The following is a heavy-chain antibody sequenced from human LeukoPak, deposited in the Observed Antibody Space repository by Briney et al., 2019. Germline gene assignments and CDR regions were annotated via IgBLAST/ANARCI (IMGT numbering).Heavy chain of an antibody. V-gene: IGHV1-24*01. CDR3: AVSLTTGGYYGMDV. D-gene: IGHD1-1*01. Sequence: ASVKVSCKVSGSTLTQLSLHWVRQAPGKGLEWMGRFDPEDGETIYARKFQGRVTMTEDTSTDTAYMELSSLRSEDTAVYFCAVSLTTGGYYGMDVWGQGTTVTVSS. CDR2: FDPEDGET. CDR1: GSTLTQLS. J-gene: IGHJ6*02.